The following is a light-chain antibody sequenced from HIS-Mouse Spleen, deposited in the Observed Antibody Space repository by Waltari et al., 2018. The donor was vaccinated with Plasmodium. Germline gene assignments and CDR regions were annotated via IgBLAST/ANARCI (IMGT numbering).Light chain of an antibody. CDR1: ELPKKY. CDR2: ADS. Sequence: SYEMTKPTSVSVSPGQTARITCSGDELPKKYAYWYKQKSGQDPVLVIYADSKLPSGIPDRFSGSSSGTMATVTISGAQLEDAADDYCDSTDSSGNHRVFGGGTKLTVL. CDR3: DSTDSSGNHRV. J-gene: IGLJ3*02. V-gene: IGLV3-10*01.